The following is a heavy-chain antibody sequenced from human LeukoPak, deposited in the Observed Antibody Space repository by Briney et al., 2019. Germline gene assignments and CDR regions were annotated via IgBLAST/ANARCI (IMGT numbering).Heavy chain of an antibody. J-gene: IGHJ4*02. CDR2: ISGSGGST. CDR1: GFTFSYYA. CDR3: AKNPNTGYSSSWFDY. Sequence: GGSLRLSCAASGFTFSYYAMSWVRQAPGKGLEWVSSISGSGGSTYYADSVKGRFTISRDNSKNTLYLQMNSLRAEDTAVYYCAKNPNTGYSSSWFDYWGQGTLVTVPS. D-gene: IGHD6-13*01. V-gene: IGHV3-23*01.